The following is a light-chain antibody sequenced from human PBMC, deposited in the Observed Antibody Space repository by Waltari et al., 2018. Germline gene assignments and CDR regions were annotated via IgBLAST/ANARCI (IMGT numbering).Light chain of an antibody. J-gene: IGKJ1*01. V-gene: IGKV3-20*01. Sequence: EIVLTQSPGTLSLSLGERATVSCRASQSVSRALAWYQQKPGQGPRPLIYGASTRATGIPDRFSGSGSGTDFSLTISRLEPDDFAVYYCQHYLRLPVTFGQGTTVEI. CDR2: GAS. CDR1: QSVSRA. CDR3: QHYLRLPVT.